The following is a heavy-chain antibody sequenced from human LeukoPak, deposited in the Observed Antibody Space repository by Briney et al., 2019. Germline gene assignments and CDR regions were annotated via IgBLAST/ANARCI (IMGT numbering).Heavy chain of an antibody. CDR2: IYFSGST. Sequence: SETLSLTCTVSGGSISSYYWSWIRQPPGKGLEWIGYIYFSGSTNYNPSLKSRVTISVDTSKNQFSLILSSVTAADTAVYYCARAGDYDFWSGQYYFDYWGQGTLVTVSS. CDR1: GGSISSYY. CDR3: ARAGDYDFWSGQYYFDY. D-gene: IGHD3-3*01. V-gene: IGHV4-59*01. J-gene: IGHJ4*02.